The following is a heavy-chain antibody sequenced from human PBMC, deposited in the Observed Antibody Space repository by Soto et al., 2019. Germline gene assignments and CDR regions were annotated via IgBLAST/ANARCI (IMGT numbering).Heavy chain of an antibody. CDR2: ISYDEINK. V-gene: IGHV3-30*18. Sequence: PWWSLRLSCSASVFTCTSHAMHWFRQTPGKGLEWVAAISYDEINKKYASSVKGRFTVSRDNVKNTLSLQMNSLRPEDTAVYYCAKDSGYQLPDNYFYYGLDVWGQGTTVTVSS. J-gene: IGHJ6*02. CDR1: VFTCTSHA. CDR3: AKDSGYQLPDNYFYYGLDV. D-gene: IGHD2-2*01.